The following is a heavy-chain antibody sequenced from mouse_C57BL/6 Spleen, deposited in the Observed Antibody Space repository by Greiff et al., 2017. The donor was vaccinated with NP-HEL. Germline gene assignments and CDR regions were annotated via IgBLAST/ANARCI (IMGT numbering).Heavy chain of an antibody. V-gene: IGHV2-2*01. CDR2: LWSGGST. D-gene: IGHD4-1*01. J-gene: IGHJ3*01. CDR3: ARGGLGHAWFAY. Sequence: QVQLQQSGPGLVQPSQSLSITCTVSGFSLTSYGVHWVRQSPGKGLEWLGVLWSGGSTDYNAAFISRLSISKDNSKSQVFFKMNSLQADDTAIYYCARGGLGHAWFAYWGQGTLVTVSA. CDR1: GFSLTSYG.